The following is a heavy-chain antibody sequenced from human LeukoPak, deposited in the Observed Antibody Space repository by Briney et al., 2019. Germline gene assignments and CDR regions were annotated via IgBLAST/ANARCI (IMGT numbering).Heavy chain of an antibody. J-gene: IGHJ4*02. Sequence: SETLSLTCTVSGYSISSGYYWGWFRQPPGKGLEWIGSIYHSGSTYYNPSFKSRVTISVDTSKNQFSLKLSSVTAADTAVYYCARVPRQQLKDYWGQGTLVTVSS. V-gene: IGHV4-38-2*02. CDR1: GYSISSGYY. D-gene: IGHD6-13*01. CDR2: IYHSGST. CDR3: ARVPRQQLKDY.